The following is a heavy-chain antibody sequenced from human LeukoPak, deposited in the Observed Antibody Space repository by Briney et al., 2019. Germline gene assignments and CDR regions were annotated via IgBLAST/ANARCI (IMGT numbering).Heavy chain of an antibody. J-gene: IGHJ4*02. Sequence: GGSLRLSCTASGFTFGDYAMSWVRQAPGKGLEWVSGISGGGGSTYYADSVKGRFIISRDNSKNTLYLQMDSLGAEDTAVYYCAKPDSNYCTGTSCYPVYWGQGTLVTVSS. CDR1: GFTFGDYA. CDR2: ISGGGGST. D-gene: IGHD2-2*01. CDR3: AKPDSNYCTGTSCYPVY. V-gene: IGHV3-23*01.